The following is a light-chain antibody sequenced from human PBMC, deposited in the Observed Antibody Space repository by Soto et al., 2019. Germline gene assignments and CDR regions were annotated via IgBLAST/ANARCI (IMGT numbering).Light chain of an antibody. CDR3: QQYNNWPET. Sequence: EIVLTQPPVTLSVSPGERATLSCRASQSVSSNLAWYQQKPGQAPRLLIYGASTRATGIPARFSGSGSGTEFTLTISSLQSEDFAVYYCQQYNNWPETFGQGTKVDIK. V-gene: IGKV3-15*01. CDR2: GAS. CDR1: QSVSSN. J-gene: IGKJ1*01.